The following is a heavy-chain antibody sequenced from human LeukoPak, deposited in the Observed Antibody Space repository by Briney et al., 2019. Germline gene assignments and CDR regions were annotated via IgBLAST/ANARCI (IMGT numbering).Heavy chain of an antibody. V-gene: IGHV1-58*01. CDR2: IVVGSGNT. Sequence: ASVKVSCKASGFTFTSSAVQWVRQARGQRLEWIGWIVVGSGNTNYAQKFQERVTITRDMSTSTAYMELSSLRSEDTAVYYCARKNRPGVPAAMLVYYYGMDVWGQGTTVTVSS. D-gene: IGHD2-2*01. CDR1: GFTFTSSA. J-gene: IGHJ6*02. CDR3: ARKNRPGVPAAMLVYYYGMDV.